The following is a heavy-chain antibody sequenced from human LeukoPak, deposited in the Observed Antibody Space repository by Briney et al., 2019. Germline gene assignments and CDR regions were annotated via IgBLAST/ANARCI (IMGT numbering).Heavy chain of an antibody. J-gene: IGHJ6*02. CDR3: ARDWGLRAAAAVNYYYGMDV. V-gene: IGHV3-33*01. CDR2: IWYDGSNK. Sequence: GGSLRLSCAASGFTFSSYGMHWVRQAPGKGLEWVAVIWYDGSNKYYADSVKGRFTISRDNSKNTLYLQMNSLRAEDTAVYYCARDWGLRAAAAVNYYYGMDVWGQGTTVTVSS. CDR1: GFTFSSYG. D-gene: IGHD6-13*01.